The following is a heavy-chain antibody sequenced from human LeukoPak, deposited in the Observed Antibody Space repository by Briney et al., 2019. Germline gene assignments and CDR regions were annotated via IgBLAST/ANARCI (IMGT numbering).Heavy chain of an antibody. CDR1: GGSFSGYY. Sequence: SETLSLTCAVYGGSFSGYYWSWIRQPPRKGLEWIGEINHSGSTNYNPSLKSRVTISVDTSKNQFSLKLSSVTAADTAVYYCARGSRGDWFDPWGQGTLVTVSS. CDR2: INHSGST. J-gene: IGHJ5*02. V-gene: IGHV4-34*01. CDR3: ARGSRGDWFDP.